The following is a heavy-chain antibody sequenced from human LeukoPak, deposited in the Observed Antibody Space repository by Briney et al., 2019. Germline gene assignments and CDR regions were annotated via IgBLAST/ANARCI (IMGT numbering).Heavy chain of an antibody. V-gene: IGHV5-10-1*01. CDR2: IDPSDSYT. CDR1: GYSLTSYW. CDR3: ARLFDPGYCNSTNCYGY. Sequence: GESLRISCKGSGYSLTSYWISWVRQMPGKGLEWMGRIDPSDSYTNYSPSFQGHVTTSADKSITTAYLQWSSLKASDTAMYYCARLFDPGYCNSTNCYGYWGQGTLVTVSS. D-gene: IGHD2-2*01. J-gene: IGHJ4*02.